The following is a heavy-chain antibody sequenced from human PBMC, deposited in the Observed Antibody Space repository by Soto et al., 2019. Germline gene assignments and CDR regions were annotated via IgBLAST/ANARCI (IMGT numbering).Heavy chain of an antibody. CDR3: ARFGGPGLSHNWFDT. CDR2: FYPDDSDF. Sequence: GESLKISCQVSGYRFTDYWIGWVRQIPVKGLEWMGNFYPDDSDFRYNPFFQGQVTFSADKSITTAYVQWSSLKASDSGMYYCARFGGPGLSHNWFDTWGQGTLVTVSS. CDR1: GYRFTDYW. D-gene: IGHD3-3*01. V-gene: IGHV5-51*01. J-gene: IGHJ5*02.